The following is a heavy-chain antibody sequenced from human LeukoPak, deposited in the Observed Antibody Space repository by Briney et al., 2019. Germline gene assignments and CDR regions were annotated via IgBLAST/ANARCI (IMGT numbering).Heavy chain of an antibody. CDR1: TFSFSDYW. CDR2: IESDGTTT. Sequence: GLSLRLSCAASTFSFSDYWMHWVRQVAGKGLVWVSRIESDGTTTYADSVKGRVTISRDTAKNTFYLQMSRLRDEDTAMYFCARTLPGSFFDIWGQVSLVTVSS. CDR3: ARTLPGSFFDI. J-gene: IGHJ4*02. D-gene: IGHD3-10*01. V-gene: IGHV3-74*01.